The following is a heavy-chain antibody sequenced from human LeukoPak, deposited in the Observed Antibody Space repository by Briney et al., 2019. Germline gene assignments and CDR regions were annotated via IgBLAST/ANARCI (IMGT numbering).Heavy chain of an antibody. D-gene: IGHD1-26*01. CDR2: VSAYNGHT. V-gene: IGHV1-18*01. Sequence: ASVKVSCKASGYTFSSYGISWVRQAPGQGLEWMGWVSAYNGHTNYAQKFQGRVTMTTDTSTSTASMELRSLRSDDTAVYYCARLIPQKWELPGKWFDPWGQGTLVTVSS. J-gene: IGHJ5*02. CDR3: ARLIPQKWELPGKWFDP. CDR1: GYTFSSYG.